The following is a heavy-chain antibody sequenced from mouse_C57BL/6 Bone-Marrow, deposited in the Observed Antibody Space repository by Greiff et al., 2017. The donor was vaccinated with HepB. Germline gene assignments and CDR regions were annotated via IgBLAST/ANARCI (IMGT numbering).Heavy chain of an antibody. J-gene: IGHJ4*01. CDR1: GFNIKDDY. V-gene: IGHV14-4*01. CDR2: IDPENGDT. Sequence: EVKLMESGAELVRPGASVKLSCTASGFNIKDDYMHWVKQRPEQGLEWIGWIDPENGDTEYASKFQGKATITADTSSNTAYLQLSSLTSEDTAVYYGTTDDGYYDAMDYWGQGTSVTVSS. D-gene: IGHD2-3*01. CDR3: TTDDGYYDAMDY.